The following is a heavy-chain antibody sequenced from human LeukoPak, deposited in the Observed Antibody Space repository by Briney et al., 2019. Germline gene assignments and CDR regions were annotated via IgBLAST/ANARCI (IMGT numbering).Heavy chain of an antibody. CDR1: GFTFDGHA. D-gene: IGHD3-3*01. CDR2: ISGDGDRT. V-gene: IGHV3-43*02. Sequence: GGSLRLSCAASGFTFDGHAMHWVRQAPGKGLEWVSVISGDGDRTYYADSVKGRFTISRDNAKNSLYLQMNSLRAEDTAVYYCAIASDVLRFLEWTNRGYSYYMDVWGKGTTVTVSS. CDR3: AIASDVLRFLEWTNRGYSYYMDV. J-gene: IGHJ6*03.